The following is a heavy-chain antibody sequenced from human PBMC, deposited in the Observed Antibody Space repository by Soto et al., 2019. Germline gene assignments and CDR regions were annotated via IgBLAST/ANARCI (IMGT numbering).Heavy chain of an antibody. V-gene: IGHV3-13*01. D-gene: IGHD3-10*01. CDR1: GFTLSNHD. CDR2: IGIGGDT. J-gene: IGHJ6*02. Sequence: EGSLRLSCAASGFTLSNHDMYWVRQATGKSLEWVSAIGIGGDTYYPASVKGRFTISRQNAKNSLYLQMNNLRAGDTAVYYCARGPGSPRYYNGMDVWGQGTTVTVSS. CDR3: ARGPGSPRYYNGMDV.